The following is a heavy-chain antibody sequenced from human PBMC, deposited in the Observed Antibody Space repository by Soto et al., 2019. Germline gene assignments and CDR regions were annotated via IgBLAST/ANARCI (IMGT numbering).Heavy chain of an antibody. D-gene: IGHD1-1*01. V-gene: IGHV3-9*01. CDR1: GFTFDDFA. Sequence: GGSLRLSCAASGFTFDDFAMHWVRQGPGKGLEWVSGISWDGGKVAYGNSVEGRFTISRDNAKNSLYLQMSSLRPEDTALYFCARAMNGTPVARGFDVWGQGTRVTVSS. CDR3: ARAMNGTPVARGFDV. J-gene: IGHJ3*01. CDR2: ISWDGGKV.